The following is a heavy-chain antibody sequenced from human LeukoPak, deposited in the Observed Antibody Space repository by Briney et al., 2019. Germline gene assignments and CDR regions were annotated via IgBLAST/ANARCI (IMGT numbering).Heavy chain of an antibody. CDR1: GFTFSSHW. CDR2: INGDGSSI. CDR3: ARDLNWGASDY. Sequence: PGGSLRLSCAASGFTFSSHWMYWVRQAPGKGLVWVSRINGDGSSIAYADSAKGRFAISRDNTKNTLYLQMNSLRAEDTAVYYCARDLNWGASDYWGQGTLVTVSS. D-gene: IGHD7-27*01. V-gene: IGHV3-74*01. J-gene: IGHJ4*02.